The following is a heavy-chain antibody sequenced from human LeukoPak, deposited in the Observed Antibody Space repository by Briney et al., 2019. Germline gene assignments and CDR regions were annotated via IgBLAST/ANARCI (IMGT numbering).Heavy chain of an antibody. Sequence: PGGSLRLSCAASGFTFSSYWMSWVRQAPGKGLEWVANIKQDGSEKYYVDSVKGRLTISRDNAKNSLYLQMNSLRAEDTAVYYCARDQGGCSSTSCPYGMDVWGQGTTVTVSS. CDR2: IKQDGSEK. CDR3: ARDQGGCSSTSCPYGMDV. J-gene: IGHJ6*02. D-gene: IGHD2-2*01. V-gene: IGHV3-7*01. CDR1: GFTFSSYW.